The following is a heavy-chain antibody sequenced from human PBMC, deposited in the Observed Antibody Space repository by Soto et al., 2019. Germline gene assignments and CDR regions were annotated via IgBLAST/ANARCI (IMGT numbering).Heavy chain of an antibody. J-gene: IGHJ4*02. CDR2: ISSSSTI. Sequence: PGGSLRLSCAASGFTFRSHWMHWVRQAPGKGLVWVSRISSSSTIYYADSVKGRFTISRDNAKNSLYLQMNSLRDEDTAVYYCARNTYYYDSSGYLYWGQGTLVTVSS. CDR3: ARNTYYYDSSGYLY. V-gene: IGHV3-48*02. CDR1: GFTFRSHW. D-gene: IGHD3-22*01.